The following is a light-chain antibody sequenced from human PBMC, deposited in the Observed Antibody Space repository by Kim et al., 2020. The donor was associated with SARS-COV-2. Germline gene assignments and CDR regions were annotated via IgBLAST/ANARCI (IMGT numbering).Light chain of an antibody. V-gene: IGKV1-5*03. CDR3: QRSGTYYRT. Sequence: DIRMTQSPSALSASVGDTVTITCRASEYISIWLAWYQQKPGKARKLLIYQASNLESGVPARFSGSGSGTEFTLTINSLQPDDFGTYYCQRSGTYYRTFGQGTKLEI. CDR1: EYISIW. J-gene: IGKJ2*01. CDR2: QAS.